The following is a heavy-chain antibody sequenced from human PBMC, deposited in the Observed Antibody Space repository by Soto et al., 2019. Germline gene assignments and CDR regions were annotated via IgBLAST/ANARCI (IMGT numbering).Heavy chain of an antibody. CDR1: GFTFSSYW. CDR2: INRDGSEK. V-gene: IGHV3-7*03. D-gene: IGHD1-26*01. Sequence: GGSLRLSCAVSGFTFSSYWMGWVRQAPGTGLEWVANINRDGSEKHYVDSVEGRFTISRDNGKNSLYLHINSLRDDDTAVYYCARGWEGYFDYSGQGTLV. J-gene: IGHJ4*02. CDR3: ARGWEGYFDY.